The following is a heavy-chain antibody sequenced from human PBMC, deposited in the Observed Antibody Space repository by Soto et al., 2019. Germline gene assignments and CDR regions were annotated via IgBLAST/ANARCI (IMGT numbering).Heavy chain of an antibody. J-gene: IGHJ4*02. CDR3: ARVAGAGTSVVF. Sequence: SETLSLTCAVYGGSFSGYYWSWIRQPSGKGMEWIGEINHSGSTNYNPSLKSRVTISVDKSKNQFSLKLSSVTAADTAVYFCARVAGAGTSVVFWGQGTLGTVSS. V-gene: IGHV4-34*01. CDR1: GGSFSGYY. D-gene: IGHD6-19*01. CDR2: INHSGST.